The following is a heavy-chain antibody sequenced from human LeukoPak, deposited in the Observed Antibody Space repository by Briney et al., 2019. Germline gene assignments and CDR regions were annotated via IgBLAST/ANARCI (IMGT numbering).Heavy chain of an antibody. CDR3: ARDSDSSGWYWINWFDP. CDR2: INPNSGGT. CDR1: GYTFTGYY. V-gene: IGHV1-2*02. Sequence: ASVKVSCKASGYTFTGYYMHWVRQAPGQGLEWMGWINPNSGGTNYAQKFQGRVTMTRDTSISTAYMELSRLRSEDTAVYYCARDSDSSGWYWINWFDPWGQGTLVTVSS. J-gene: IGHJ5*02. D-gene: IGHD6-19*01.